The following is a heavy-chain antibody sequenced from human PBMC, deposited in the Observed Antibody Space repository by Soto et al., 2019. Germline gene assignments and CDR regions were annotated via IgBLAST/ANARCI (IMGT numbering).Heavy chain of an antibody. J-gene: IGHJ1*01. CDR3: ASAMYYYDSSGPGIEYFQH. CDR2: VIPIFGTA. CDR1: GGTFSSYA. Sequence: QVQLVQSGAEVKKPGSSVKVSCKASGGTFSSYAISWVRQAPGQGLEWMGGVIPIFGTANYAQKFQGRVTITADESTSTAYMELSSLRSEDTAVYYCASAMYYYDSSGPGIEYFQHWGQGTLVTVSS. V-gene: IGHV1-69*12. D-gene: IGHD3-22*01.